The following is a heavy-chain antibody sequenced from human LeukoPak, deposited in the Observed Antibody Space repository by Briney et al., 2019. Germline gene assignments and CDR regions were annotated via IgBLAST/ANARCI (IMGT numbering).Heavy chain of an antibody. Sequence: PGGSLRLSCAASGFTFSSYSMNWVRQAPGKGLEWVSSISSSSYIYYADSVKGRFTIPRDNAKNSLYLQMNSLRAEDTAVYYCARGLITMIVESYFDYWGQGTLVTVSS. V-gene: IGHV3-21*01. CDR2: ISSSSYI. CDR3: ARGLITMIVESYFDY. CDR1: GFTFSSYS. D-gene: IGHD3-22*01. J-gene: IGHJ4*02.